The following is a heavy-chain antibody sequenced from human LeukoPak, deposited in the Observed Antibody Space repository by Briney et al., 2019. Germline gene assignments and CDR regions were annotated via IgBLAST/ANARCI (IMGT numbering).Heavy chain of an antibody. J-gene: IGHJ4*02. CDR1: GYPFIIYV. CDR2: INPDNGNA. V-gene: IGHV1-3*01. CDR3: AKDRGGTGDFDY. Sequence: ASVKVSCKASGYPFIIYVIHWVRQAPGQRLEWMGWINPDNGNAEYSQKFQGRITITRDPSATTAYMELSSLRSEDMAVYYCAKDRGGTGDFDYWGQGTLVTVSS. D-gene: IGHD3-10*01.